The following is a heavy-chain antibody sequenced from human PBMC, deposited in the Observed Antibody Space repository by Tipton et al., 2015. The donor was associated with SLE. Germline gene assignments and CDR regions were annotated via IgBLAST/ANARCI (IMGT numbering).Heavy chain of an antibody. CDR2: IYTSGST. J-gene: IGHJ4*02. CDR1: GGSISSYY. CDR3: ARVSDSSAPFDY. V-gene: IGHV4-4*07. Sequence: LRLSCTVSGGSISSYYWGWIRQPAGKGLEWIGRIYTSGSTNYNPSLKSRVTMPVDTSKNQFSLKLSSVTAADTAVYYCARVSDSSAPFDYWGQGTLVTVSS. D-gene: IGHD6-6*01.